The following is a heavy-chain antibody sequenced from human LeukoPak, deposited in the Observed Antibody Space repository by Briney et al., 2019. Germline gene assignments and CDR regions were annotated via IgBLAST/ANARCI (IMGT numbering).Heavy chain of an antibody. V-gene: IGHV3-23*01. CDR3: TRMTTIRFFDY. Sequence: GGSLRLSCAASGFTFSIYGMSWVRQAPGKGLEWVSAISAGGGSTYYADSVKGRFTISRDNSKNTLYLQMNSLRAEDTAVYYCTRMTTIRFFDYWGQGTLVTVSS. CDR1: GFTFSIYG. D-gene: IGHD2-21*02. CDR2: ISAGGGST. J-gene: IGHJ4*02.